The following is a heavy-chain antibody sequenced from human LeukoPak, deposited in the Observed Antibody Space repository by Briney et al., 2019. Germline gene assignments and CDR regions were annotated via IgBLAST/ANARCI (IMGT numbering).Heavy chain of an antibody. D-gene: IGHD1-26*01. V-gene: IGHV4-61*02. Sequence: SQTLSLTCTVFGGSISSGSYYWSWIRQPAGKGLEWIGRIYTSGSTNYNPSLKSRVTISVDTSKNQFSLKLNSVTAADTAMYYCARLLLPKYSGNYLDYWGQGILVTVSS. CDR1: GGSISSGSYY. J-gene: IGHJ4*02. CDR2: IYTSGST. CDR3: ARLLLPKYSGNYLDY.